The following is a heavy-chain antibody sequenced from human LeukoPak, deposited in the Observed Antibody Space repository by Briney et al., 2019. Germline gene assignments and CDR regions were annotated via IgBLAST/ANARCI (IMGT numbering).Heavy chain of an antibody. V-gene: IGHV3-64D*06. D-gene: IGHD3-22*01. CDR3: VRDDVYYYDSSGYPH. J-gene: IGHJ1*01. Sequence: GGSLRLSCAASGFTFSSYSMNWVRQAPGKGLEYVSAISSNGGTTYYADSVKGRFFISRDNSKNTLFLQLSSLRPEDTAVYYCVRDDVYYYDSSGYPHWGQGTLVTVSS. CDR2: ISSNGGTT. CDR1: GFTFSSYS.